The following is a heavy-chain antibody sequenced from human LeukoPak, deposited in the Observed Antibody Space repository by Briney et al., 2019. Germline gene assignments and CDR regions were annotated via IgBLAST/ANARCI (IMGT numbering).Heavy chain of an antibody. Sequence: GGSLRLSCAASGFTVISNDMTWVRQAPGKGLEWVSVLYSDGNTKYADSVQGRFTIYRDNSKNTLYLEMNSLSPDDTAVYYCARGVEPLAANTLAYWGQGTLVTVSS. CDR2: LYSDGNT. J-gene: IGHJ4*02. V-gene: IGHV3-53*01. CDR3: ARGVEPLAANTLAY. D-gene: IGHD1-14*01. CDR1: GFTVISND.